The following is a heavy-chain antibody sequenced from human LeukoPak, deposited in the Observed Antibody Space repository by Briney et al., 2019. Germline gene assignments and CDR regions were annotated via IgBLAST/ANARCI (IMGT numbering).Heavy chain of an antibody. CDR2: MNPNSGDT. CDR1: GYTFNNYG. V-gene: IGHV1-8*02. J-gene: IGHJ4*02. D-gene: IGHD6-19*01. CDR3: ARGGAGTLEAVD. Sequence: GASVKVSCKTSGYTFNNYGINWVRQATGQGLEWMGWMNPNSGDTGYAQKFQGRVTMTRDTSISTAYMELSSLTSDDTAVYYCARGGAGTLEAVDWGQGTLVTVSS.